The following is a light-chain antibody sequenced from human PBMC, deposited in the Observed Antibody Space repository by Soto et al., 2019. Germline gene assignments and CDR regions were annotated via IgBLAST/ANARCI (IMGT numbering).Light chain of an antibody. CDR2: KAS. CDR3: QQYNSYSSPWT. CDR1: QSINSW. Sequence: DIPMTQSPSTLSASVGDRVTITCRASQSINSWLAWYQQKPGKAPKLLIYKASSLESGVPSRFSGSGSGTEFTLTISSLQPDDFATYYCQQYNSYSSPWTFGQGTKVEIK. J-gene: IGKJ1*01. V-gene: IGKV1-5*03.